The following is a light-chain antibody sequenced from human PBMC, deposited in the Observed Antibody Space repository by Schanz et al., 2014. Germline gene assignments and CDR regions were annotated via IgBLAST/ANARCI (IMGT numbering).Light chain of an antibody. Sequence: QSALTQPRSVSGSPGQSVTISCTGTSSDVGGYKYVSWYQQHPGKAPKLMIYDVSKRPSGVPDRFSGSKSGNTASLTISGLQAEDEADYYCCSYAGGYTWVFGGGTKLTVL. CDR1: SSDVGGYKY. J-gene: IGLJ3*02. CDR2: DVS. V-gene: IGLV2-11*01. CDR3: CSYAGGYTWV.